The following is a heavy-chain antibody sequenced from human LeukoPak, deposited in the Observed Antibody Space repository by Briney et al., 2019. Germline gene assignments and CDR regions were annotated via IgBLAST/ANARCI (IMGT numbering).Heavy chain of an antibody. J-gene: IGHJ4*02. Sequence: GSLRLSCGASGFTFQSYCINWVRQAPGKGLEWVSCISTSSSYIYYGDSVKGRFTVSRDNAKNSLYLQMNSLRAEDTAVYYCARGGFSGYYSVSDYWGQGTLVTVSS. CDR2: ISTSSSYI. CDR1: GFTFQSYC. D-gene: IGHD3-22*01. CDR3: ARGGFSGYYSVSDY. V-gene: IGHV3-21*01.